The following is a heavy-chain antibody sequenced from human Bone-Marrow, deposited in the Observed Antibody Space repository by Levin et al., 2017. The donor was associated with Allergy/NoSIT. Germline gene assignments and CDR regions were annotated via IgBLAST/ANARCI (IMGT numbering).Heavy chain of an antibody. J-gene: IGHJ6*02. V-gene: IGHV3-9*01. D-gene: IGHD6-6*01. CDR3: AKGSRSSSSMDYYYYSGMDV. CDR1: GFTFDDYA. Sequence: SLKISCAASGFTFDDYAMHWVRQVPGKGLEWVSSINWKGNSMDYADSVKGRFVISRDNARNSLYLQMNSLRPEDTAFYFCAKGSRSSSSMDYYYYSGMDVWGQGATVTVSS. CDR2: INWKGNSM.